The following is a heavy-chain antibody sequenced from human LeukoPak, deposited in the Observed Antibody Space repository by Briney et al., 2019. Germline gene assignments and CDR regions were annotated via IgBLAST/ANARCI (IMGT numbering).Heavy chain of an antibody. D-gene: IGHD5-24*01. J-gene: IGHJ3*01. Sequence: GGSLRLSCAASRFTFNSYWMHWVRQAPGKGLVWVSRIVGDGSYTNYADSVKGRFTISRDNAKNTLFLQMNRLRAEDTAVYYCARDGSNSHAFDVWGLGTMVTVSS. CDR2: IVGDGSYT. CDR1: RFTFNSYW. CDR3: ARDGSNSHAFDV. V-gene: IGHV3-74*01.